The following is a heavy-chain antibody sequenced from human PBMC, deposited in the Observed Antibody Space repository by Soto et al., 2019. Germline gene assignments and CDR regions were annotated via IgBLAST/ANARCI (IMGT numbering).Heavy chain of an antibody. CDR1: GFTFNSYA. CDR2: IGTDDNT. CDR3: VRKYPGTRPFDY. J-gene: IGHJ4*01. V-gene: IGHV3-23*01. Sequence: PGGSLRLSCAASGFTFNSYAMNWVRQAPGKGLAWVSAIGTDDNTYYANSVKGRFTISRDNSRTTLYLQMNSLRVEDTTLYYCVRKYPGTRPFDYWGQGTLVTVSS. D-gene: IGHD2-2*01.